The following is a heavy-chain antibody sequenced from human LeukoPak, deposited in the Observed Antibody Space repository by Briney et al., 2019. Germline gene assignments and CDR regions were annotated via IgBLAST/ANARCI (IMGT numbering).Heavy chain of an antibody. V-gene: IGHV4-34*01. CDR3: AVSAAALFDP. J-gene: IGHJ5*02. Sequence: ESSETLSLTCALYGGSFSGYFWSWFRQPPGKGLEWIGEINRSGSTNYNSSLSLKSRVTISVDTSKNQFSLKLSSVTAADTAVYYCAVSAAALFDPWGQGTLVTVSS. CDR1: GGSFSGYF. CDR2: INRSGST. D-gene: IGHD6-6*01.